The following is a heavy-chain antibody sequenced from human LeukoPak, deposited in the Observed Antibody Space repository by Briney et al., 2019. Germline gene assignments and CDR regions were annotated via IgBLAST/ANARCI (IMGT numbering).Heavy chain of an antibody. Sequence: GGSLRLSCAASGFTISTYGMNWVRQAPRKGLEWVSVIFGSGDSTYYADSVKGRFTISRDKSKNTLYLQMHSLRAEDTTVYYCAKDQKPDSGYDIDYWGQGTLVTVSS. D-gene: IGHD5-12*01. J-gene: IGHJ4*02. CDR1: GFTISTYG. CDR3: AKDQKPDSGYDIDY. CDR2: IFGSGDST. V-gene: IGHV3-23*01.